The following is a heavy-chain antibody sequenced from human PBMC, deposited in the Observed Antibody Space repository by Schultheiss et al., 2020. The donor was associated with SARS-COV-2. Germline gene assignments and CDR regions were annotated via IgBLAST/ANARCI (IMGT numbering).Heavy chain of an antibody. J-gene: IGHJ4*02. CDR3: ASGGRYYFDY. D-gene: IGHD3-16*01. CDR2: IYYSGST. Sequence: SQTLSLTCTVSGGSIRSYYWSWIRQPPGKGLEWIGYIYYSGSTNYNPSLRSRVTISVDTSMNQFSLKLSSVTAADTAVYYCASGGRYYFDYWGQGTLVTVAS. CDR1: GGSIRSYY. V-gene: IGHV4-59*08.